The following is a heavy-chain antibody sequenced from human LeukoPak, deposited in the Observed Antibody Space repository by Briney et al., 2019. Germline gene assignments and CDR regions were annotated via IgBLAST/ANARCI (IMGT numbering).Heavy chain of an antibody. D-gene: IGHD5-18*01. CDR3: ARGYSYGDY. V-gene: IGHV4-34*01. Sequence: SETLSLTCAVYGVSFSGYYWSWIRQPPGKGLEWIGEINHSGSTNYNPSLKSRVTISVDTSKNQFSLKLSSVTAADTAVYYCARGYSYGDYWGQGTLVTVSS. CDR2: INHSGST. J-gene: IGHJ4*02. CDR1: GVSFSGYY.